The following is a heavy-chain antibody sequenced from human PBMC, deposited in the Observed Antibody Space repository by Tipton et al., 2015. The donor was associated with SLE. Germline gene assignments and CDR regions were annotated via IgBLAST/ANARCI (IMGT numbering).Heavy chain of an antibody. Sequence: LRLSCTVSGGSISSYYWSWIRQPPGKGLEWIGYIYYSGSTNYNPSLKSRVTISVDTSKNQFSLKLSSVTAADTAVYYCATHGGWGGWFDPWGQGTLVTVSS. V-gene: IGHV4-59*01. J-gene: IGHJ5*02. CDR2: IYYSGST. CDR1: GGSISSYY. CDR3: ATHGGWGGWFDP. D-gene: IGHD3-10*01.